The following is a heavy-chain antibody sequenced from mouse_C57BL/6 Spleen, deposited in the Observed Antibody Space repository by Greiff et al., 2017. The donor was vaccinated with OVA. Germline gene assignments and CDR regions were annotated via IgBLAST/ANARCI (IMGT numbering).Heavy chain of an antibody. V-gene: IGHV1-5*01. CDR1: GYTFTSYW. J-gene: IGHJ2*01. Sequence: VQLQQSGTVLVRPGASVKMSCKTSGYTFTSYWMHWVKQRPGQGLEWIGAIYPGNSDTSYNQKFKGKAKLTAVTSASTAYMELSSLTNEDSADYYCTRGSPGDFDYWGQGTTLTVSS. CDR2: IYPGNSDT. CDR3: TRGSPGDFDY.